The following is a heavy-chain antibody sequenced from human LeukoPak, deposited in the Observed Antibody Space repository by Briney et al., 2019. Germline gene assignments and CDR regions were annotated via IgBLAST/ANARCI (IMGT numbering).Heavy chain of an antibody. CDR1: GFTFSSYS. D-gene: IGHD4-17*01. CDR3: ASGPTVTTVSDY. V-gene: IGHV3-21*01. J-gene: IGHJ4*02. CDR2: ISSSSSYI. Sequence: GGSLRLSCAASGFTFSSYSMHWVRQAPGKGLEWVSSISSSSSYIYYADSVKGRFTISRDNAKNSLYLQMNSLRAEDTAVYYCASGPTVTTVSDYWGQGTLVTVSS.